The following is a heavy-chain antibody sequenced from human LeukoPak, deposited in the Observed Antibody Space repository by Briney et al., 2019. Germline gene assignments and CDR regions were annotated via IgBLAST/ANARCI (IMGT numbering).Heavy chain of an antibody. V-gene: IGHV3-66*02. CDR2: IYSGGST. D-gene: IGHD2-15*01. Sequence: GGSLRLSCEASGFTVSSNYMSWVRQAPGKGLEWVSVIYSGGSTYYADSVKGRFTISRDNSKNTLYLQMNSLRAEDTAVYYCARVRHGPGSDAFDIWGQGTMVTVSS. J-gene: IGHJ3*02. CDR1: GFTVSSNY. CDR3: ARVRHGPGSDAFDI.